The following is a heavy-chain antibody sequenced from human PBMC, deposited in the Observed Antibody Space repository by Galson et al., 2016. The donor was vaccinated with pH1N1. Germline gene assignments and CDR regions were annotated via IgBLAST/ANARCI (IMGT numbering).Heavy chain of an antibody. D-gene: IGHD6-6*01. CDR1: GYIFSTFW. CDR3: ARHQSSSDDYFFYNMDV. CDR2: VYPGDSDT. Sequence: QSGAEVKKPGESLKISCKGSGYIFSTFWIGWVRQMPGKGLEWMGIVYPGDSDTRYNQSFNGPVTISVDKSLSTAYLQWSSLKASESAIYFCARHQSSSDDYFFYNMDVWGQGTTVTVSS. V-gene: IGHV5-51*01. J-gene: IGHJ6*02.